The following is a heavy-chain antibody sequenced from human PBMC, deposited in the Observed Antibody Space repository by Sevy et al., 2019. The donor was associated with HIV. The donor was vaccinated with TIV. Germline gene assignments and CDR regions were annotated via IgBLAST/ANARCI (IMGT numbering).Heavy chain of an antibody. Sequence: GGSLRLSYAASGFTFSSYWMSWVRQAPGKGLEWVANIKQDGSEKYYVDSVKGRFTISRDNAKNSLYLQMNSLRAEDTAVYYCAREAEYYYDSSGYQYYFDYWGQGTLVTVSS. CDR3: AREAEYYYDSSGYQYYFDY. J-gene: IGHJ4*02. D-gene: IGHD3-22*01. V-gene: IGHV3-7*01. CDR1: GFTFSSYW. CDR2: IKQDGSEK.